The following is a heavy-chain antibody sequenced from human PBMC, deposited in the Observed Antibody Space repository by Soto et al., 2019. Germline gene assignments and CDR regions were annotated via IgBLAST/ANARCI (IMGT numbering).Heavy chain of an antibody. CDR2: IIPVFGLV. V-gene: IGHV1-69*01. CDR3: AGGRIVVVGIRAYYGMDV. CDR1: GGTPSNSA. Sequence: QVHLLLQSGAEVKKSGSSVKVSCKASGGTPSNSALSWVLQAPGQGLEWMGGIIPVFGLVKYAQNFQGRVRITADESTNTAYMELSSLRPEDTAVYYCAGGRIVVVGIRAYYGMDVWGQGTTVPVSS. J-gene: IGHJ6*02. D-gene: IGHD3-22*01.